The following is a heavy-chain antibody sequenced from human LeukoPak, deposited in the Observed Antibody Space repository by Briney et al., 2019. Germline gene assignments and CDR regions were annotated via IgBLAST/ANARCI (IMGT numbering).Heavy chain of an antibody. J-gene: IGHJ4*02. V-gene: IGHV1-18*01. D-gene: IGHD5-24*01. Sequence: ASVKVSCKASGYTFTSYGISWVRQAPGQGLEWMGWISPYNGNTNYAQKPQGRVTITTDTSTSTAYMELRSLRSDDTAVYYCARDQDGYSFVYWGQGTLVTVSS. CDR1: GYTFTSYG. CDR2: ISPYNGNT. CDR3: ARDQDGYSFVY.